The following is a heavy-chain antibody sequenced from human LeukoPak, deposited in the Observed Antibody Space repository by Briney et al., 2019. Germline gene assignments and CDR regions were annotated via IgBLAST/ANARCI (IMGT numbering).Heavy chain of an antibody. CDR1: GVTFSNAW. J-gene: IGHJ4*02. D-gene: IGHD4-17*01. V-gene: IGHV3-15*01. Sequence: GGSLRLSCAASGVTFSNAWMSWVRQAPGKGLEWVGRIKSKTDGGTTDYAAPVKGRFTVSRDDSKNTLYLQMNSLKTEDTAVYYCTTGGVTTVTTGDYWGQGTLVTVSS. CDR3: TTGGVTTVTTGDY. CDR2: IKSKTDGGTT.